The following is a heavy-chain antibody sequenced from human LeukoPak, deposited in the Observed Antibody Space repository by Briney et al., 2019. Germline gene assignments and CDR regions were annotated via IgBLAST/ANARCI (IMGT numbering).Heavy chain of an antibody. J-gene: IGHJ4*02. V-gene: IGHV3-48*01. CDR3: AKVHSSSWYSGDY. Sequence: GGSLRLSCAASGFTFSSYRMNWVRQAPGKGLEWVSYISSSSRTIYYADSVKGRFTISRDNSKNTLYLQMNSLRAEDTAVYYCAKVHSSSWYSGDYWGQGTLVTVSS. CDR2: ISSSSRTI. D-gene: IGHD6-13*01. CDR1: GFTFSSYR.